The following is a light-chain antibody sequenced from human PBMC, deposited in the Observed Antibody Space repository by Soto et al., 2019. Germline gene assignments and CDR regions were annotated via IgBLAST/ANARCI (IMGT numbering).Light chain of an antibody. CDR1: SSDVGGYNY. J-gene: IGLJ1*01. V-gene: IGLV2-8*01. Sequence: QSALTQPPSASGSPGQSVTISCTGTSSDVGGYNYVSWYQQHPGKVPKLIIYEVTKRPSGVPDRFSGSKSVNTASLTVSGLQTEDEADYYCSSYAGTAYVFGTGTKLTVL. CDR3: SSYAGTAYV. CDR2: EVT.